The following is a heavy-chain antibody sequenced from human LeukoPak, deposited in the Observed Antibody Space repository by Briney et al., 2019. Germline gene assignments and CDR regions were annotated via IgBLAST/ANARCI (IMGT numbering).Heavy chain of an antibody. Sequence: GGSLRLSCAASGFTFTTYWMTWVREAPGKGLEWEANINQDGTEKYYVDSVKGRFTISRGNAKNSLYLQMNSLRVEDTAVYYCVRDTYYDSSGYMTPIDYWGQGTLVTVSS. D-gene: IGHD3-22*01. J-gene: IGHJ4*02. V-gene: IGHV3-7*01. CDR1: GFTFTTYW. CDR3: VRDTYYDSSGYMTPIDY. CDR2: INQDGTEK.